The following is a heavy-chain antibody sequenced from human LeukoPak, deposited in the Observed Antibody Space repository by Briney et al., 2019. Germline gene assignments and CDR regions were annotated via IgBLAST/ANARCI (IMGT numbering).Heavy chain of an antibody. Sequence: ASVKVSCKASGYTFTGYYLHWVRQAPGQGLEWMGWINPNSGDTNYAQKSQGRVTMTRDTSISTAYMELSRLRSDDTAVYYGARGVGPRYFDLWGRGTLVTVSS. CDR2: INPNSGDT. CDR1: GYTFTGYY. CDR3: ARGVGPRYFDL. J-gene: IGHJ2*01. D-gene: IGHD1-26*01. V-gene: IGHV1-2*02.